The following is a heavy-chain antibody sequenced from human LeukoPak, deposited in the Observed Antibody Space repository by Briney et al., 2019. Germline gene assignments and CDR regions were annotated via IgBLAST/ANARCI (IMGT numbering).Heavy chain of an antibody. CDR3: AKGALGYCSGGSCRGGDY. Sequence: GGSLRLSCAASGFTFSSYAMSWVRQAPGKGLEWVSAISGSGGSTYYADSVKGRFTISRDNSKNTLYLQMNGLGAEDTAVYYCAKGALGYCSGGSCRGGDYWGQGTLVTVSS. J-gene: IGHJ4*02. CDR1: GFTFSSYA. V-gene: IGHV3-23*01. D-gene: IGHD2-15*01. CDR2: ISGSGGST.